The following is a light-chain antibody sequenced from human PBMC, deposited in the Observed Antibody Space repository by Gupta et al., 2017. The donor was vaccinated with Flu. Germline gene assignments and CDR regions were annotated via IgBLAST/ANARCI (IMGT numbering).Light chain of an antibody. CDR3: AAWDDSLNGVV. Sequence: QSVLTQSPSASGTPGQRVTISCSGSSSNIGSNSVNWHQQLPGTAPKLLIDNNNQRPSGVPDRFSGSKSGTSASLAISGLQSEDEADYYCAAWDDSLNGVVFGGGTKLTVL. CDR2: NNN. V-gene: IGLV1-44*01. J-gene: IGLJ2*01. CDR1: SSNIGSNS.